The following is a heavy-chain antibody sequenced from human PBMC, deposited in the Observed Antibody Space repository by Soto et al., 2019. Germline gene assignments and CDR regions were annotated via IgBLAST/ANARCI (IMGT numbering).Heavy chain of an antibody. CDR1: GFTFSSFD. D-gene: IGHD4-17*01. CDR3: ARAYAYANYGMDV. Sequence: EVQLVESGGGLVQPGGSLRLSCAASGFTFSSFDMHWVRQATGRGLEWVSAIGTAGDTYYPGSVKGRFTISRENAKNAVYLQMNSLRAGDSAVYYCARAYAYANYGMDVWGQGTTVTVSS. V-gene: IGHV3-13*04. CDR2: IGTAGDT. J-gene: IGHJ6*02.